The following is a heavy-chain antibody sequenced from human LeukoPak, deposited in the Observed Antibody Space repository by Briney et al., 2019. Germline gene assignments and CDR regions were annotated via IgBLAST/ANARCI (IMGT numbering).Heavy chain of an antibody. J-gene: IGHJ3*02. CDR2: SSRGGSTI. Sequence: QTGGSLRLSCAASGFSFSTSGMNCVRQAPGKGLEWVSYSSRGGSTIYYADSVKGRFTISRDNAKSSLYLQMNSLRDEDTAVYYCARSVRGKSFDAFDMWGQGTMVTVSS. CDR3: ARSVRGKSFDAFDM. CDR1: GFSFSTSG. V-gene: IGHV3-48*02. D-gene: IGHD3-10*01.